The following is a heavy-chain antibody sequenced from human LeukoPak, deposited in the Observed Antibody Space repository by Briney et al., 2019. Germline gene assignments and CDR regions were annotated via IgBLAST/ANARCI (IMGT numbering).Heavy chain of an antibody. CDR1: GGSFSGYY. V-gene: IGHV4-34*01. J-gene: IGHJ6*03. CDR2: INHSGCT. Sequence: SETLSLTCAVYGGSFSGYYWSWIRQPPGKGLEWIGEINHSGCTNYNPSLKSRVTISVDTSKNQFSLKLSSVTAADTAVYYCARGRKLLSYYYYYMDVWGKGTTVTVSS. CDR3: ARGRKLLSYYYYYMDV. D-gene: IGHD1-7*01.